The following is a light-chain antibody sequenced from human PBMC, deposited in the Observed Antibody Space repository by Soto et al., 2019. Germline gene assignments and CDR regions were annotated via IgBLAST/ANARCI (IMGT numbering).Light chain of an antibody. CDR3: QQSYSTPYT. Sequence: DIQMTQSPSSLSASIGDRVTISCRASQNVATYLNWYQQKPGKAPKLLIYLASTLQSGVPSMFSGSGSGTDFTLTISSLQPEDVAAYFCQQSYSTPYTFGRGTKLEIK. J-gene: IGKJ2*01. CDR2: LAS. V-gene: IGKV1-39*01. CDR1: QNVATY.